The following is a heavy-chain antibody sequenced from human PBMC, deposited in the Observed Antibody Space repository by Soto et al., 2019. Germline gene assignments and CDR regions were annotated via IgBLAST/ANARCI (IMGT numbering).Heavy chain of an antibody. V-gene: IGHV1-18*01. D-gene: IGHD1-1*01. J-gene: IGHJ5*02. Sequence: QVQLVQSGAEVTTPGASVKVSCKTSGYTFTTYDISWVRQAPGQGLEWLGWISPYTGDTKYAQKVQGRVTMTTDTSTNTAYMELRSLRSDDTAVYYCARDPGGATGFDPWGQGTLVTVSS. CDR1: GYTFTTYD. CDR3: ARDPGGATGFDP. CDR2: ISPYTGDT.